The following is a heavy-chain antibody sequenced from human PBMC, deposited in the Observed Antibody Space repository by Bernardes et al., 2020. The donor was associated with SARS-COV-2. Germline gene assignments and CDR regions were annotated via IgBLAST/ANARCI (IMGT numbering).Heavy chain of an antibody. D-gene: IGHD2-15*01. J-gene: IGHJ5*02. V-gene: IGHV1-2*02. CDR3: ATTAVVAHPTGWFDP. Sequence: ASVKVSCKASGYTFTGYYMHWVRQAPGQGLEWMGWINPNSGGTNYAQKFQGRVTMTRDTSISTAYMELSSLRSEDTAVYYCATTAVVAHPTGWFDPWGQGTLVTVSS. CDR2: INPNSGGT. CDR1: GYTFTGYY.